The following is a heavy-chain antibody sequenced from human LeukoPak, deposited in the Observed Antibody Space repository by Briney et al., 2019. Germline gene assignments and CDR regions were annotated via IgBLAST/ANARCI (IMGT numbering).Heavy chain of an antibody. Sequence: GESLRLSCAASGFTFTDYWMHWVRQAPGKGLVWVSIINTDTRGIYYADSVKGRFTISRDNAKNTLYLQMNSLRAEDTAVYYCARAGAYHFDNWGQGTLVTVSS. J-gene: IGHJ4*02. CDR1: GFTFTDYW. V-gene: IGHV3-74*01. CDR3: ARAGAYHFDN. D-gene: IGHD3-16*01. CDR2: INTDTRGI.